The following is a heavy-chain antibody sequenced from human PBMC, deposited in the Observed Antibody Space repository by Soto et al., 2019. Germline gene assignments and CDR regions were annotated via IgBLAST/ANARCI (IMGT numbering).Heavy chain of an antibody. D-gene: IGHD3-10*01. V-gene: IGHV3-33*01. J-gene: IGHJ4*02. CDR3: ARETPITMVRGGQFDY. CDR1: GFTFSSYG. Sequence: QVQLVESGGGVVQPGRSLRLSCAASGFTFSSYGMHWVRQAPGKGLEWVAVIWYDGSNKYYADSVKGRFTISRDNSNNTLYLQMNSLRAEDTAVYYCARETPITMVRGGQFDYWGQGTLVTVSS. CDR2: IWYDGSNK.